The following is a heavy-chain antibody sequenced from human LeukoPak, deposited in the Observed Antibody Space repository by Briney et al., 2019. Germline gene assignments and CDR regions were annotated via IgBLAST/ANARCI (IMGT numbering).Heavy chain of an antibody. CDR1: GGSIRTHY. V-gene: IGHV4-4*07. Sequence: SETLSLTCTVSGGSIRTHYWNWIRQPAGKGLEWIGRIYTSGSTNYSPSLKSRVTMSQDTSKNQFSLRLTSVTAADTAVYYCARDGVGATVEAFDIWGQGTMATVSS. D-gene: IGHD1-26*01. CDR2: IYTSGST. J-gene: IGHJ3*02. CDR3: ARDGVGATVEAFDI.